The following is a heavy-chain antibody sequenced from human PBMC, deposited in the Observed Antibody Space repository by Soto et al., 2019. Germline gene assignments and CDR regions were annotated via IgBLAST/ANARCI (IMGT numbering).Heavy chain of an antibody. Sequence: QVQMVQSGAEVKKPGSSVKVSCKASGGTFSSYTITWVRQAPGQGLEWMGRITATFGIANYAQKFQGRVTISADKSTSTAYMELSSLTSEDTAVYYCGSSEPAMGQSDYWGQGTLVTVSP. J-gene: IGHJ4*02. CDR2: ITATFGIA. CDR3: GSSEPAMGQSDY. V-gene: IGHV1-69*02. D-gene: IGHD5-18*01. CDR1: GGTFSSYT.